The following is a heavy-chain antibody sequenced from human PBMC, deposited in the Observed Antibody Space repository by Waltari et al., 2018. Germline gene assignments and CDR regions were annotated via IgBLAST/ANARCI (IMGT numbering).Heavy chain of an antibody. CDR3: ARGRIQLRDRRLDY. CDR2: INQSGST. V-gene: IGHV4-34*01. J-gene: IGHJ4*02. CDR1: GGSFSGYY. Sequence: QVQLQQWGAGLLKPSETLSLTCAVYGGSFSGYYWRWIGQPPGKGLEWLGEINQSGSTNYNPSLKSRVTISVDTSKNQFSLKLSSVTAADTAVYYCARGRIQLRDRRLDYWGQGTLVTVSS. D-gene: IGHD5-18*01.